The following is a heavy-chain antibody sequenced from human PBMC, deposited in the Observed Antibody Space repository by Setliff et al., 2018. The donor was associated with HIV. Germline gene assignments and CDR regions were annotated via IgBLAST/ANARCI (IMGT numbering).Heavy chain of an antibody. CDR1: GFTFSSYS. J-gene: IGHJ3*02. CDR2: ISSSSSYI. CDR3: ARESPDYYGGYRNAFDI. D-gene: IGHD4-17*01. Sequence: PGGSLRLSCAASGFTFSSYSMNWVRQAPGKGLEWVSSISSSSSYIYYADSVKGRFTISRDNAKNSLYLQMNSLRAEDTAVYYCARESPDYYGGYRNAFDIWGQGTMVTVSS. V-gene: IGHV3-21*01.